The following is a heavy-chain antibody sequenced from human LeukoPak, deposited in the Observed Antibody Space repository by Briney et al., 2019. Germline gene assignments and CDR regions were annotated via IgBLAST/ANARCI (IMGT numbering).Heavy chain of an antibody. D-gene: IGHD4-17*01. CDR3: ARPRTTVPSPFDY. CDR2: IYPGDSDT. Sequence: GESLKISCKDSGNSFSSYWIAWVRQMPGKGLEWMGIIYPGDSDTRYSPSFQGQVTISADKSISTAYLQWSSLKASDTAMYYCARPRTTVPSPFDYWGQGTLVTVSS. CDR1: GNSFSSYW. J-gene: IGHJ4*02. V-gene: IGHV5-51*01.